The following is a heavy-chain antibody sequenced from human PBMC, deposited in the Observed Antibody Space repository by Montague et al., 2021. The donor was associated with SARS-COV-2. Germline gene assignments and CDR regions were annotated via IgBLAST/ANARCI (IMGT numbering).Heavy chain of an antibody. J-gene: IGHJ4*02. CDR3: TKDLSAITLAYFDY. CDR1: GFTFSYSA. CDR2: ITWDSGNI. D-gene: IGHD1-14*01. V-gene: IGHV3-9*01. Sequence: SLRLSCAASGFTFSYSAMHWVRQAPGKGLEWVSRITWDSGNIVYADSVKGRFTISRDNAKNYLHLQMNNLRTEDTALYYCTKDLSAITLAYFDYWGQGSLVTVSS.